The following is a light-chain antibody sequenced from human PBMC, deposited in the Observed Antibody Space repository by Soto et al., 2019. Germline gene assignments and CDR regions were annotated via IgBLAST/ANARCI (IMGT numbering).Light chain of an antibody. J-gene: IGKJ1*01. V-gene: IGKV3-20*01. CDR3: QQYGSSGWT. CDR2: GAS. CDR1: QSVSSSY. Sequence: EIVLTQSPGTLSLSPGERATLPCRASQSVSSSYLAWYQQKPGQATRLLIYGASSRTTGIPDRFSGSGSGTDFPPTISRLEPEDSAVYYCQQYGSSGWTFGQGTKVEIK.